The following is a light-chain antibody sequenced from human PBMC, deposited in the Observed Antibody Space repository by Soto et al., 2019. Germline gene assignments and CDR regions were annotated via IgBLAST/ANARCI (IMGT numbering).Light chain of an antibody. V-gene: IGLV1-40*01. CDR1: SSNIGAGYD. CDR3: QSYDSSLSGDV. J-gene: IGLJ1*01. Sequence: QSVLTQPPSVSGAPGQRVTISRTGSSSNIGAGYDVHWYQQLPGTAPKLLIYGNNNRPSGVPDRFSGSKSGTSASLAITGLQAEDEADYYCQSYDSSLSGDVFGTGTKLTVL. CDR2: GNN.